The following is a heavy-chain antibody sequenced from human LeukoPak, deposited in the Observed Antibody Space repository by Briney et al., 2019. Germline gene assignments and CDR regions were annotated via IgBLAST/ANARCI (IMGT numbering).Heavy chain of an antibody. V-gene: IGHV3-11*06. J-gene: IGHJ4*02. CDR3: ARFLRNYWYSDY. D-gene: IGHD1-7*01. Sequence: PSETLSLTCTVFGGPISSYYMSWIRQAPGKGLEWVSYISTTSRHAYYADSVKGRFTISRDNDMNSLFLQMNSLTDEDTAMYYCARFLRNYWYSDYWGQGTLVTVSS. CDR1: GGPISSYY. CDR2: ISTTSRHA.